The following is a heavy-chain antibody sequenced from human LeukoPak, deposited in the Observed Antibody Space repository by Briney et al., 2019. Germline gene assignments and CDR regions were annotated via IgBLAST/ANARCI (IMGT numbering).Heavy chain of an antibody. Sequence: GGSLRLSCAASGFTFSSYEMNWVRQAPGKGLEWVSYISSSGSTIYYADSVKGRFTISRDNAKNSLYLQMNSLRAEDTAVYYCARDPLMVRGVMSYMDVWGKGTTVTVSS. CDR2: ISSSGSTI. V-gene: IGHV3-48*03. D-gene: IGHD3-10*01. J-gene: IGHJ6*03. CDR1: GFTFSSYE. CDR3: ARDPLMVRGVMSYMDV.